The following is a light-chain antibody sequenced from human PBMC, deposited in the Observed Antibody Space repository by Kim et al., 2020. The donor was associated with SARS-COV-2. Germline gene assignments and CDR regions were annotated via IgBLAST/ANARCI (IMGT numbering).Light chain of an antibody. CDR2: GAS. CDR3: QQYGDSPYT. J-gene: IGKJ2*01. Sequence: LSPRDRATLPCRASQTVSANYLAWYQQKRGQAPRLLFYGASSRATGTPDRMTGGGSGTDFTLTISRLEPEDFAVYYCQQYGDSPYTFGQGTKLEI. V-gene: IGKV3-20*01. CDR1: QTVSANY.